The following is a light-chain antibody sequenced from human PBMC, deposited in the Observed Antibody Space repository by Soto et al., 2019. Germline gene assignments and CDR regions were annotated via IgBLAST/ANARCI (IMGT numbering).Light chain of an antibody. CDR2: DAS. CDR1: QSVSSY. CDR3: QQYNSYSPVT. J-gene: IGKJ2*01. Sequence: EIVLTQSPATLSLSPGERATLSCRASQSVSSYLAWYQQKPGQAPRLLIYDASNRATGIPARFSGSGSGTDFTLTISSLEPEDFATYYCQQYNSYSPVTFGQGTKLEIE. V-gene: IGKV3-11*01.